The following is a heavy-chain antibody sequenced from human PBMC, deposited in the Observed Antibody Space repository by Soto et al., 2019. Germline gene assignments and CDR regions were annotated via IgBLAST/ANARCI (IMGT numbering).Heavy chain of an antibody. J-gene: IGHJ4*02. D-gene: IGHD3-22*01. CDR2: ISGSGSRSGTRT. Sequence: AGGSMGLSSAASGFTFRNYAMSWARQAPGKGLEWVSGISGSGSRSGTRTYYADSVKGRFTISRDNSKNTLYLQVDSLRAEDTAVYYCATRAYYDSRGYYYYEYYFDYWGQGTLVTVSS. CDR3: ATRAYYDSRGYYYYEYYFDY. V-gene: IGHV3-23*01. CDR1: GFTFRNYA.